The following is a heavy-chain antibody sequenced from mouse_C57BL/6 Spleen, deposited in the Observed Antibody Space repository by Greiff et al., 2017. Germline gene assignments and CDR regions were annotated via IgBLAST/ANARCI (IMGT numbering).Heavy chain of an antibody. J-gene: IGHJ4*01. CDR3: TRPLYYGNYYYAMDY. D-gene: IGHD2-1*01. CDR2: IYPGNSDT. CDR1: GYTFTSYW. Sequence: EVQLQQSGTVLARPGASVKMSCKTSGYTFTSYWMHWVKQRPGQGLEWIGAIYPGNSDTSYNQKFKGKAKLTAVTSASTAYMELSSLTNEDSAVYYCTRPLYYGNYYYAMDYWGQGTSVTVSS. V-gene: IGHV1-5*01.